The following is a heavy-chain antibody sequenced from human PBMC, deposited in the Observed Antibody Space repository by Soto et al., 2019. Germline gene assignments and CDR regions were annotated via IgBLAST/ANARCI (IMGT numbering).Heavy chain of an antibody. D-gene: IGHD1-1*01. V-gene: IGHV3-9*01. CDR2: ISWNSGNV. J-gene: IGHJ4*02. Sequence: EVHLEESGGGLVQPGRSLRLSCAASGFTFDDYAMHWVRQAPGKGLEWVSVISWNSGNVGYADSVKGRVTISRDNAKNSLYLQMNSLRPKDTALYYCAKETGNWNDGTSYYFDYWGQGTLVTVSS. CDR3: AKETGNWNDGTSYYFDY. CDR1: GFTFDDYA.